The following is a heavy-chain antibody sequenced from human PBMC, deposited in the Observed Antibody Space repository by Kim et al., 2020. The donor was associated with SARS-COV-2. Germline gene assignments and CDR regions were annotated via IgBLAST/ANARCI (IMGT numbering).Heavy chain of an antibody. J-gene: IGHJ4*02. Sequence: SETLSLTCTVSGGSISSSSYYWGWIRQPPGKGLEWIGSIYYSGSTYYNPSLKSRDTISVDTSKNQFSLKLSSVTAADTAVYYCARQAVTTVDEYYFDYWGQGTLVTVSS. CDR1: GGSISSSSYY. D-gene: IGHD4-17*01. V-gene: IGHV4-39*01. CDR2: IYYSGST. CDR3: ARQAVTTVDEYYFDY.